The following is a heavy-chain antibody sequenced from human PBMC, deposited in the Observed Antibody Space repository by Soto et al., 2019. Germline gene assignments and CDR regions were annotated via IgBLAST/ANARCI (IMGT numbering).Heavy chain of an antibody. CDR2: IFSNDEN. Sequence: SGPTLVNPTETLTLTCTVSGFSLSNARMGVSWIRQPPGKALEWLAHIFSNDENSYSTSLKSRLTISKDTSKSQVVLTMTNMDPVDTATYYCARIPKSRYGSGSYADYWGQGTLVTVSS. V-gene: IGHV2-26*01. J-gene: IGHJ4*02. D-gene: IGHD3-10*01. CDR1: GFSLSNARMG. CDR3: ARIPKSRYGSGSYADY.